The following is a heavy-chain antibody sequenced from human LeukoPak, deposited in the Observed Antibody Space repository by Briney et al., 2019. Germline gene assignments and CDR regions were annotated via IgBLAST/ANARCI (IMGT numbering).Heavy chain of an antibody. Sequence: SETLSLTCTVSGGSISSYYWSWIRQPPGKGLEWIGYIYYSGSTNYNPSLKSRVTISVDTSKNQFSLKLSSVTAADTAVYYCARVRYDSGGYYYVGFWYFDLWGRGTLVTVSS. J-gene: IGHJ2*01. D-gene: IGHD3-22*01. CDR3: ARVRYDSGGYYYVGFWYFDL. CDR1: GGSISSYY. V-gene: IGHV4-59*01. CDR2: IYYSGST.